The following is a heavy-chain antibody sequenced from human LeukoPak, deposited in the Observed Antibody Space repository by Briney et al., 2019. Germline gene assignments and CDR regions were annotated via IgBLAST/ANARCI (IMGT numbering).Heavy chain of an antibody. CDR3: ARYRCSSTRCFFDY. D-gene: IGHD2-2*01. V-gene: IGHV1-18*01. CDR2: ISAYNGNT. J-gene: IGHJ4*02. CDR1: GYTFTSYG. Sequence: VASVKVSCKASGYTFTSYGISWVRQAPGQGLEWMGWISAYNGNTNYAQKLQGRVTMTTDTSTNTAYMELRSLRSDDTAVYYCARYRCSSTRCFFDYWGQGTLVTVSS.